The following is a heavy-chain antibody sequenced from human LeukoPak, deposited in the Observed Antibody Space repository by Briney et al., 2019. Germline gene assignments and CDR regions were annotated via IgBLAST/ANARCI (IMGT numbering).Heavy chain of an antibody. CDR2: VYYSGST. J-gene: IGHJ2*01. V-gene: IGHV4-59*01. CDR1: GGSISSYY. Sequence: SETLSLTCTVSGGSISSYYWSWIRQPPGKGLEWIGYVYYSGSTNYNPSLKSRVTISVDTSKNQFSLKLSSVTAADTAVYYCARDRTSIAAAGPYWYFDLWGRGTLVTVSS. CDR3: ARDRTSIAAAGPYWYFDL. D-gene: IGHD6-13*01.